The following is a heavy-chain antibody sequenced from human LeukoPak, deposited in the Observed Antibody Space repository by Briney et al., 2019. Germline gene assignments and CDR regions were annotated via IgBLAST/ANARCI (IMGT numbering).Heavy chain of an antibody. Sequence: GPVKVSCKASGYTFTSNYIHWVRQAPGQGLEWMGMIYPRDGSTSYAQKFQGRVTITADESTSTAYMELSSLRSEDTAVYYCARDHYDFWSGYYPYWGQGTLVTVSS. V-gene: IGHV1-46*01. CDR3: ARDHYDFWSGYYPY. CDR1: GYTFTSNY. D-gene: IGHD3-3*01. J-gene: IGHJ4*02. CDR2: IYPRDGST.